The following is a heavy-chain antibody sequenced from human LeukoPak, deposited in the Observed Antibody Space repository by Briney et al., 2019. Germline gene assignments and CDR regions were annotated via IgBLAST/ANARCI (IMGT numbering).Heavy chain of an antibody. CDR3: ARASGSWYSGSLGDAFDI. V-gene: IGHV1-2*02. D-gene: IGHD6-13*01. CDR1: GYTFTGYY. CDR2: INPNSGGT. J-gene: IGHJ3*02. Sequence: ASVKVSCTASGYTFTGYYMHWVRQAPGQGLEWMGWINPNSGGTNYAQKLQGRVTMTTDTSTSTAYMELRSLRSDHTAVYYCARASGSWYSGSLGDAFDIWGQGTMVTVSS.